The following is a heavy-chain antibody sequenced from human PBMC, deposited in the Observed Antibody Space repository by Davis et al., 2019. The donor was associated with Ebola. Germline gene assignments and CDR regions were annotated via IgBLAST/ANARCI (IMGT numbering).Heavy chain of an antibody. CDR3: ARVDSYGDFDY. Sequence: HTGGSLRLSCVAFGLTASTYWTHCVRQVPGEGLVWVSRINSGGSLTSYTDSVKGRFTISRENAKNMLYLQMNSLRAEDTAVYYCARVDSYGDFDYWGQGTLVTVSS. CDR2: INSGGSLT. V-gene: IGHV3-74*01. J-gene: IGHJ4*02. D-gene: IGHD5-18*01. CDR1: GLTASTYW.